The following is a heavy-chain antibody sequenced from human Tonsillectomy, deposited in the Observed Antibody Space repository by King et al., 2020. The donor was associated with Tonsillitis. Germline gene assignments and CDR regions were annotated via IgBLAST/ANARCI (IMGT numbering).Heavy chain of an antibody. Sequence: VQLVESGGGLVQPGGSLRLSCAASGFTFSSYWMHWVRQAPGKGLVWVSRINSDGSSTSYADSVKGRFTIARDNAKNTLYVQMNSLRAEDTAVYYCARGPSDNYYMDVWGKGTTVTVSS. CDR3: ARGPSDNYYMDV. CDR2: INSDGSST. CDR1: GFTFSSYW. D-gene: IGHD6-6*01. J-gene: IGHJ6*03. V-gene: IGHV3-74*01.